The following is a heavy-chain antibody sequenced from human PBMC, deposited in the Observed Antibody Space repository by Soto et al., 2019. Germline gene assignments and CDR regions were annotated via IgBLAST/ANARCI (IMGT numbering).Heavy chain of an antibody. CDR2: IIPIFGTA. J-gene: IGHJ5*02. CDR1: GGTFSSYA. D-gene: IGHD5-18*01. V-gene: IGHV1-69*01. Sequence: QVQLVQSGAEVKKPGSSVKVSCKASGGTFSSYAISWVRQAPGQGLEWMGGIIPIFGTANYAQKFQGRVTITADESTSTAYMELSSLRSEDTAVYYCARAQQIPTPFLAKVRAWFAPWGQGTLVTVSS. CDR3: ARAQQIPTPFLAKVRAWFAP.